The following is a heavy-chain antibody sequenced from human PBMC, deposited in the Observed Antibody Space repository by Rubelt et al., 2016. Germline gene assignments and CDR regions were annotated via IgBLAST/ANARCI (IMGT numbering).Heavy chain of an antibody. CDR3: ARVGPDGSLDC. CDR1: GGSISGSSYF. J-gene: IGHJ4*02. D-gene: IGHD5-24*01. V-gene: IGHV4-39*01. Sequence: QLQLQESGPGLVKPSETLSLICTVSGGSISGSSYFWAWIRQPPGKGLEWIASIYYSGTTYYNPSLKSRVTISVDTSKNQFSLRRSSGTAADTAVYYCARVGPDGSLDCWGQGTLVTVSS. CDR2: IYYSGTT.